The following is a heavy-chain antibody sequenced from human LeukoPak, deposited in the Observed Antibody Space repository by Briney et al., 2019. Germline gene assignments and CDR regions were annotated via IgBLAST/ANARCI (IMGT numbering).Heavy chain of an antibody. V-gene: IGHV4-30-4*08. Sequence: PSETLSLTCTVSGVSISSGDYYWRSIRQPPGKVLGLNGYIYYSGSTYYNPSLQSRVTISVDTSKNQCSLKLSSVTAADTAVYYCARAVGGSSDYWGQGNLVTVSS. CDR3: ARAVGGSSDY. J-gene: IGHJ4*02. CDR1: GVSISSGDYY. D-gene: IGHD6-6*01. CDR2: IYYSGST.